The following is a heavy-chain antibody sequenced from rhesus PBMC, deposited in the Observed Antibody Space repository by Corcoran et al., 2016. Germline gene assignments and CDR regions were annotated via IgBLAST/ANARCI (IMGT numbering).Heavy chain of an antibody. V-gene: IGHV4S10*01. CDR3: ARDWKGRYNGFDV. D-gene: IGHD1-1*01. Sequence: QVQLQESGPGVVKPSETLSLTCAVSGGSISDSYRWSWIRQPPGKGLEWIGYIYGSSTSTNYTPPLMSLVTISKDTSKHQFSLKLCSVTAADTAVYYCARDWKGRYNGFDVWGPGVLVTVSS. CDR2: IYGSSTST. CDR1: GGSISDSYR. J-gene: IGHJ5-1*01.